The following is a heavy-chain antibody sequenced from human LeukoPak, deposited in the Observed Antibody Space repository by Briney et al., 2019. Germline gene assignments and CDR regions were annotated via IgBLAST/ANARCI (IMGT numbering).Heavy chain of an antibody. V-gene: IGHV4-61*02. CDR1: GGSVNSGGQY. D-gene: IGHD3-22*01. CDR2: IYTSGST. J-gene: IGHJ6*03. Sequence: SQTLSLTCTVSGGSVNSGGQYWSWIRQLPGKGLEWIGRIYTSGSTNYNPSLKSRVTMSVDTSKNQFSLKLSSVTAADTAVYYCARGVVNSNYMDVWGKGTTVTVSS. CDR3: ARGVVNSNYMDV.